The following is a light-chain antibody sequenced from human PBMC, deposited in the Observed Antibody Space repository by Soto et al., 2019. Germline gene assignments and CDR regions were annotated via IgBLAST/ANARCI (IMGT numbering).Light chain of an antibody. CDR2: EVN. CDR3: CSHAGTTIVV. CDR1: SSDVGAYDL. Sequence: QSALTQPASVSGSPGQSITISCTGTSSDVGAYDLVSWYQHHPGKAPKLMIYEVNKRPSGVSNRFSGSKSGNTASLTISGLQAEDEADYYCCSHAGTTIVVFGGGTKLTVL. V-gene: IGLV2-23*02. J-gene: IGLJ2*01.